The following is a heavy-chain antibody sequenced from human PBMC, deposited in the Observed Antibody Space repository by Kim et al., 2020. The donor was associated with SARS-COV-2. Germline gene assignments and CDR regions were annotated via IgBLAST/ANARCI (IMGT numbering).Heavy chain of an antibody. CDR3: ARHKATTVTTRSTNRYYYYYYYMDV. CDR1: GGSISSSSYY. CDR2: IYYSGST. J-gene: IGHJ6*03. V-gene: IGHV4-39*01. Sequence: SETLSLTCTVSGGSISSSSYYWGWIRQPPGKGLEWIGSIYYSGSTYYNPSLKSRVTISVDTSKNQFSLKLSSVTAADTAVYYCARHKATTVTTRSTNRYYYYYYYMDVWGKGTTVTVSS. D-gene: IGHD4-4*01.